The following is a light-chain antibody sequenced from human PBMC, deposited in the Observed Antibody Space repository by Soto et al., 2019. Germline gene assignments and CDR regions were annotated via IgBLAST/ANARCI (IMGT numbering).Light chain of an antibody. V-gene: IGLV1-44*01. J-gene: IGLJ1*01. CDR1: SSNIGSNT. Sequence: QSVLTQPPSASGTPGQRVTISCSGSSSNIGSNTVNWYQQLPGTAPKLLIYSNNQRPSGVPDRFSGSKSGTSASLAISGLQSEDGPDYYCAAWDDSLNGLYVFGTGTKLNVL. CDR3: AAWDDSLNGLYV. CDR2: SNN.